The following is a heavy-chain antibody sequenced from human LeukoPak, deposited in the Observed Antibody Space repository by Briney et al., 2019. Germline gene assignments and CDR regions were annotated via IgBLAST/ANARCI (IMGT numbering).Heavy chain of an antibody. CDR3: ARGHSGSYYAFDI. D-gene: IGHD1-26*01. J-gene: IGHJ3*02. CDR1: GGSISRYY. Sequence: SETLSLTCTVSGGSISRYYWSWIRQPPGKGLEWIGYIYYSGSTNYNPSLKSRVTISVDTSKNQFSLKLSSVTAVDTAVYYCARGHSGSYYAFDIWGQGTMVTVSS. CDR2: IYYSGST. V-gene: IGHV4-59*01.